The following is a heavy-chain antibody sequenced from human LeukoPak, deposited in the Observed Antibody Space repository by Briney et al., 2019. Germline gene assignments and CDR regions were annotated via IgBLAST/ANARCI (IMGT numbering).Heavy chain of an antibody. Sequence: PGGSLRLSCAASGFTFSSYSMNWVRQAPGKGLEWVSYISSSSSTIYYADSVKGRFTISRDNAKNSLYLQMNSLRAEDTAVYYCARDRRVTIFGVGFDYWGQGTLVTVSS. CDR2: ISSSSSTI. D-gene: IGHD3-3*01. CDR1: GFTFSSYS. J-gene: IGHJ4*02. CDR3: ARDRRVTIFGVGFDY. V-gene: IGHV3-48*01.